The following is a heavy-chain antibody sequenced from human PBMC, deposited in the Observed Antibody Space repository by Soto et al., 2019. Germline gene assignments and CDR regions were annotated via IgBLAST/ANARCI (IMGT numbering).Heavy chain of an antibody. CDR3: ARGGGVGVAGSAAFDM. J-gene: IGHJ3*02. V-gene: IGHV1-2*02. Sequence: QLHLVQSGAVVKKPGASVTVSCSASGYPVTAYYMHWVRQAPGRGLEWMGGINPATGAAKYTQTFQGRVPMTRDTAASTGFMEPSGPTSEGTAVFYCARGGGVGVAGSAAFDMWGQGTLVTVSS. CDR1: GYPVTAYY. CDR2: INPATGAA. D-gene: IGHD3-3*01.